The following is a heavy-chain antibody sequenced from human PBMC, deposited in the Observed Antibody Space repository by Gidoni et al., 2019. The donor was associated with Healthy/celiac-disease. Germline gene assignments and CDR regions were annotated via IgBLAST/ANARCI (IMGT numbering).Heavy chain of an antibody. Sequence: QVQLQQWGAGLLKPSETLSLTCAVYGGSFSCYYWSWIRQPPGKGLEWIGEINHSGSTNYNPSLKSRVTISVDTSKNQFSLKLSSVTAADTAVYYCARAVIRAGAGYYYYYGMDVWGQGTTVTVSS. CDR3: ARAVIRAGAGYYYYYGMDV. J-gene: IGHJ6*02. D-gene: IGHD2-2*01. CDR1: GGSFSCYY. V-gene: IGHV4-34*01. CDR2: INHSGST.